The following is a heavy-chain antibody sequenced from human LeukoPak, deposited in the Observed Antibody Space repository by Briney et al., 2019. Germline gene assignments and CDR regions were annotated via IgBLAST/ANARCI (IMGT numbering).Heavy chain of an antibody. Sequence: TPSLTCTVSGGSISSGSYYWSWIRQPAGKGLEWIGRIYTSGSTNYNPSLKSRVTISVDTSKNQFSLKLSSVTAADTAVYYCARERTYCGGDCYGWFDPWGQGTLVTVSS. CDR2: IYTSGST. V-gene: IGHV4-61*02. CDR3: ARERTYCGGDCYGWFDP. J-gene: IGHJ5*02. D-gene: IGHD2-21*02. CDR1: GGSISSGSYY.